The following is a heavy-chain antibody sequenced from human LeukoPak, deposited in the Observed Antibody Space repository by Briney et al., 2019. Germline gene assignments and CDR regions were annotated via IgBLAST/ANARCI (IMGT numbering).Heavy chain of an antibody. V-gene: IGHV4-34*01. Sequence: SETLSLTCAVYGGSFSGYYWSWIRQPPGKGLEWIGEINHSGSTNYNPSLKSRVTISVDTSKNQFSLKLSSVTAADTAVYYCARHNLITIFGVVITYHFDYWGQGTLVTVSS. J-gene: IGHJ4*02. CDR3: ARHNLITIFGVVITYHFDY. CDR2: INHSGST. CDR1: GGSFSGYY. D-gene: IGHD3-3*01.